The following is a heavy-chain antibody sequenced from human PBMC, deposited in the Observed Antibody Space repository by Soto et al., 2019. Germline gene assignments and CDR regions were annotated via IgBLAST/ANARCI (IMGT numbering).Heavy chain of an antibody. D-gene: IGHD2-21*02. Sequence: ASVKVSCKASGYTFTSYGISWVRQAPGQGLEWMGWISAYNGNTNHAQKLQGRVTMTTDTSTSTAYMELRSLRSDDTAVYYCARDSVWAYCGGDCYHDYRGQGTLVTVSS. CDR2: ISAYNGNT. V-gene: IGHV1-18*01. CDR1: GYTFTSYG. CDR3: ARDSVWAYCGGDCYHDY. J-gene: IGHJ4*02.